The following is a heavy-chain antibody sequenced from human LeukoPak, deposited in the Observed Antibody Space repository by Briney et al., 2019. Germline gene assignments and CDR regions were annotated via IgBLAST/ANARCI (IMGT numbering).Heavy chain of an antibody. CDR3: ARNYRGTLNGDYGYDY. J-gene: IGHJ4*02. CDR1: GFTFSDHY. D-gene: IGHD4-17*01. CDR2: SRNKANRYTT. V-gene: IGHV3-72*01. Sequence: PGGSLRLSCAASGFTFSDHYMDWVRQAPGEGLEWVARSRNKANRYTTEYAASVKGRFTISRDESTNSLYLQMNSLKTDDTAVYYCARNYRGTLNGDYGYDYWGQGTLVTVS.